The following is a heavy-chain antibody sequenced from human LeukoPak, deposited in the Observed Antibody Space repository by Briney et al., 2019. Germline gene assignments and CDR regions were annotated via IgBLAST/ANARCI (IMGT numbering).Heavy chain of an antibody. D-gene: IGHD6-25*01. CDR1: GFTFSGSA. V-gene: IGHV3-23*01. J-gene: IGHJ4*02. CDR3: AKGKRLLDY. Sequence: GGSLRLSCAASGFTFSGSAMSWVRQAPGKGLEWISCIIGSGSSTYYADSVKGRFAISRDIFQNTLYLQMNSLRAEDTAVYYCAKGKRLLDYWGQGTLVTVSS. CDR2: IIGSGSST.